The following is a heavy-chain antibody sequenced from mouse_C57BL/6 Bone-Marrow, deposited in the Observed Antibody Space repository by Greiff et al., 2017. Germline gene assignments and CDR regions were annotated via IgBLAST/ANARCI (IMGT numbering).Heavy chain of an antibody. J-gene: IGHJ2*01. CDR2: IYPSDSET. V-gene: IGHV1-61*01. CDR3: ADYYGGY. CDR1: GYTFTSYW. Sequence: QVKLKQPGAELVRPGSSVKLSCKASGYTFTSYWMDWVKQRPGQGLEWIGNIYPSDSETHYNQKFKDKATLTVDKSSSTAYMQLSSLTSEDSAVYYCADYYGGYWGQGTTLTVSS.